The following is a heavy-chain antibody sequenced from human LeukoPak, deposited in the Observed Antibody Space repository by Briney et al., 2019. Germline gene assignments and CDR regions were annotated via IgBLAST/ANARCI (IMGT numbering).Heavy chain of an antibody. CDR3: ARGYYGSGSFFDY. CDR1: GGSVSDYY. Sequence: SETLSLTCTISGGSVSDYYWSWIRQSPGKGLEWIGYIYYTGSTTYNPSLKSRVTMSADTSKNQFSLKLSSVTAADTAVYYCARGYYGSGSFFDYWGQGTLVTVSS. V-gene: IGHV4-59*02. D-gene: IGHD3-10*01. J-gene: IGHJ4*02. CDR2: IYYTGST.